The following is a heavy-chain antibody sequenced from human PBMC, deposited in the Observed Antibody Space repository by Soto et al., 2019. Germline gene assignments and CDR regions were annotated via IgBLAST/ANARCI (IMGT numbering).Heavy chain of an antibody. D-gene: IGHD1-1*01. CDR2: IYYSGST. V-gene: IGHV4-39*01. Sequence: PSETLSLTCTVSGGSISSSSYYWGWIRQPPGKGLEWIGSIYYSGSTYYNPSLKSRVTISVDTSKNQFSLKLSSVTAADTAVYYCARRPVPHPYNYRGNWFDPWGQGTLVTVSA. J-gene: IGHJ5*02. CDR3: ARRPVPHPYNYRGNWFDP. CDR1: GGSISSSSYY.